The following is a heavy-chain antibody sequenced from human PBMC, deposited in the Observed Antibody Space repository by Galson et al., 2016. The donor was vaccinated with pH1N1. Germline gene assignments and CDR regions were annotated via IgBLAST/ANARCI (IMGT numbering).Heavy chain of an antibody. CDR1: GFTFSSYW. V-gene: IGHV3-7*01. CDR3: AREGAYLDTYYYYYGMDV. J-gene: IGHJ6*02. Sequence: SLRLSCAASGFTFSSYWMTWVRQAPGKGLGWVANIKQDGTEKYYVDSVKGRFTISRDNAKSSLYLQMNSLRAEDTAVYYCAREGAYLDTYYYYYGMDVWGQGTTVTVSS. D-gene: IGHD3-16*01. CDR2: IKQDGTEK.